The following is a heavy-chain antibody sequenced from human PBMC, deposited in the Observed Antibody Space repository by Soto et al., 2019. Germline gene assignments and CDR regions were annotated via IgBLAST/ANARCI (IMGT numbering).Heavy chain of an antibody. CDR2: ISHDGSNK. CDR3: AKDDSNRWYNYYAMDV. Sequence: QVQLVESGGGVVQPGRSLRLSCAASGFTFYKYGMHWVRQAPGKGLEWVALISHDGSNKYYVDSVKGRFTIARDNSKNTVFLQMNSLRPEATALYFCAKDDSNRWYNYYAMDVWGQGTTVTVSS. V-gene: IGHV3-30*18. D-gene: IGHD3-22*01. CDR1: GFTFYKYG. J-gene: IGHJ6*02.